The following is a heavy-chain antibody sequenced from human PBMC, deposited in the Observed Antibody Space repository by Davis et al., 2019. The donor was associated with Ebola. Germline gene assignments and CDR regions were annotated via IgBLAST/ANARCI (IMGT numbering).Heavy chain of an antibody. J-gene: IGHJ4*02. CDR3: ARLGLGYSSSWYGDY. CDR2: IYPGDSDT. D-gene: IGHD6-13*01. Sequence: KVSCKGSGYSFTSYWIGWVRQMPGKGLEWMGIIYPGDSDTRYSPSFQGQVTISADKSISTAYLQWSSLKASDTAMYYCARLGLGYSSSWYGDYWGQGTLVTVS. V-gene: IGHV5-51*01. CDR1: GYSFTSYW.